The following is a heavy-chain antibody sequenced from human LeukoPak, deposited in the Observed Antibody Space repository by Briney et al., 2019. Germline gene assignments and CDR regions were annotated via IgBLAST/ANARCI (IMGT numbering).Heavy chain of an antibody. Sequence: SETLSLTCTVSGGSISSYYWSWIRQPPGKGLEWIGYIYYSGSTNYNPSLKSRVTISVDTSKNQFSLKLSSVTAADTAVYYCARARSDYYYGMDVWGQGTTVTVSS. V-gene: IGHV4-59*01. CDR3: ARARSDYYYGMDV. J-gene: IGHJ6*02. D-gene: IGHD1-26*01. CDR1: GGSISSYY. CDR2: IYYSGST.